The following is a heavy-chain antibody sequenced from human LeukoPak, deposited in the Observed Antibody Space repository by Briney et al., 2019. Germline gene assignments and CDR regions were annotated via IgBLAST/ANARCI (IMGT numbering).Heavy chain of an antibody. J-gene: IGHJ5*02. Sequence: SVKVSCKASGYTFTGYYMHWMRQAPGQGLEWMGWINPNSGGTNYAQKFQGWVTMTRDTSISTAYMELSRLRSDDTAVYYCAREDYYGSGSLPWFDPWGQGTLVTVSS. CDR2: INPNSGGT. CDR3: AREDYYGSGSLPWFDP. CDR1: GYTFTGYY. V-gene: IGHV1-2*04. D-gene: IGHD3-10*01.